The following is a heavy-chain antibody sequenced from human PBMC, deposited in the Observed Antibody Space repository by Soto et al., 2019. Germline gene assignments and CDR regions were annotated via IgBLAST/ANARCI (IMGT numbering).Heavy chain of an antibody. CDR2: ISAYNGNT. J-gene: IGHJ5*02. CDR3: ARVWVSSSWYWFDP. D-gene: IGHD6-13*01. V-gene: IGHV1-18*01. Sequence: GAPVKVSCKGSGYTFSRYGISWVRQAPGQGLEWMGWISAYNGNTNYAQKLQGRVTMTTDTSTSTAYMELRSLRSDDTAVYYCARVWVSSSWYWFDPWGQGTLVTVSS. CDR1: GYTFSRYG.